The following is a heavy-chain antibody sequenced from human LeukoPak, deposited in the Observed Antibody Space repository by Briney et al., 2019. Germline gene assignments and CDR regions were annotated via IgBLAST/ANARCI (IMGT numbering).Heavy chain of an antibody. CDR2: ISGSGDST. J-gene: IGHJ4*02. CDR1: GFTFNNYA. CDR3: AKDVGDTLTGCIDY. D-gene: IGHD3-9*01. V-gene: IGHV3-23*01. Sequence: GGSLRLSCAASGFTFNNYAMTWVRQAPGKGLQWVSSISGSGDSTYYADSVKGRFTISRDNSKNTLFLQMNSLRVEDTATYYCAKDVGDTLTGCIDYWGQGTLVTVSS.